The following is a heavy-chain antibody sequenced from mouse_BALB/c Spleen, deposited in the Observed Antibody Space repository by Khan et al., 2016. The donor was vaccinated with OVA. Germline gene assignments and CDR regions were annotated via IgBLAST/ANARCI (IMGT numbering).Heavy chain of an antibody. Sequence: EVQLLESGPGLVKPSQSLSLTCSVTGYSITSGYFWNWIRQFPGNNLEWMGYIRYDGDSNYNPSLKNRISITRDTSTNQFVRTLDAVTPEDTATCYCRRGGRSGPAWFAYWGQGSLVSVSA. V-gene: IGHV3-6*01. J-gene: IGHJ3*01. CDR1: GYSITSGYF. CDR3: RRGGRSGPAWFAY. CDR2: IRYDGDS. D-gene: IGHD3-1*01.